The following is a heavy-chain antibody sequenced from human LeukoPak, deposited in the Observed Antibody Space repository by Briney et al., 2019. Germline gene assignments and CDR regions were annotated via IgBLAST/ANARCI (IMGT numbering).Heavy chain of an antibody. Sequence: ASVKVSCKASGYTFTSYVIHWVRQAPGQRLEWMGGIKAGNGNTKYAQEFQDRFTITRDTSASTVYMELSSLGSGDMAVYYCARARYETRIWPKSRYDYYHYMDVWGKGTTVTVSS. CDR3: ARARYETRIWPKSRYDYYHYMDV. CDR1: GYTFTSYV. D-gene: IGHD2-15*01. V-gene: IGHV1-3*03. CDR2: IKAGNGNT. J-gene: IGHJ6*03.